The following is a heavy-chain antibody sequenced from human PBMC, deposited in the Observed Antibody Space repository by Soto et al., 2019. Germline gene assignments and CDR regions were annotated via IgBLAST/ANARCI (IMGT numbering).Heavy chain of an antibody. CDR1: GYTFTGYY. Sequence: ASAKVSCKASGYTFTGYYMHWVRQAPGQGLEWMGWINPNSGGTNYAQKFQGWVTMTRDTSISTAYMELSRLRSDDTAVYYCARVLKEQLGGFDPWGQGTLVTVSS. D-gene: IGHD6-13*01. V-gene: IGHV1-2*04. J-gene: IGHJ5*02. CDR2: INPNSGGT. CDR3: ARVLKEQLGGFDP.